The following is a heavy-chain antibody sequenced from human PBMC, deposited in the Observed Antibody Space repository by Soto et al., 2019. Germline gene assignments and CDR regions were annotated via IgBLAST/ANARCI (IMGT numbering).Heavy chain of an antibody. D-gene: IGHD3-10*01. Sequence: GGSLRLSCAASGFTFSSYAMSWVRQAPGKGLEWVSAISGSGGSTYYADSVKGRFTISRDNSKNTLYLQMNSLRAEDTAVYYCATTSAVRGGGIFSSSYYYGMDVWGQGTTVTVSS. V-gene: IGHV3-23*01. J-gene: IGHJ6*02. CDR2: ISGSGGST. CDR3: ATTSAVRGGGIFSSSYYYGMDV. CDR1: GFTFSSYA.